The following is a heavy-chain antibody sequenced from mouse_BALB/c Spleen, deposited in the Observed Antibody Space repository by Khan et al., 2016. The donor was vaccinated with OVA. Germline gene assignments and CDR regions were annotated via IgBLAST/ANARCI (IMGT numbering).Heavy chain of an antibody. CDR3: TRVYGGDFDY. Sequence: EVQLQESGPGLVKPSQSLSLTCTVTGYSITTDYAWNWIRKFPGNKLEWIGFISYNGNTKYNPSLKSRITITRDTSKNQFFLQLKSVTTEDTAIDYSTRVYGGDFDYWGQGTTLTVSS. D-gene: IGHD1-1*01. CDR2: ISYNGNT. J-gene: IGHJ2*01. CDR1: GYSITTDYA. V-gene: IGHV3-2*02.